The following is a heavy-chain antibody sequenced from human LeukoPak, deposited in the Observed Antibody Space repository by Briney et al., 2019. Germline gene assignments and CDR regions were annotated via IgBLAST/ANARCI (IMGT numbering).Heavy chain of an antibody. D-gene: IGHD6-6*01. J-gene: IGHJ4*02. CDR3: ARVIYSSSSYYFDY. Sequence: PSETLSLTCTVSGGSMNSYYWSWIRQPPGRGLEWIGYITYSGSTNYNPSLKSRVTISVDTSKNQFSLKLSSVTAADTAVYYCARVIYSSSSYYFDYWGQGTLVTVSS. CDR2: ITYSGST. V-gene: IGHV4-59*01. CDR1: GGSMNSYY.